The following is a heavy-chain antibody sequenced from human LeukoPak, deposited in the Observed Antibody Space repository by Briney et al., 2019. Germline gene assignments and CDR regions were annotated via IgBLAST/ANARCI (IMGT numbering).Heavy chain of an antibody. Sequence: PSETLSLTCTVSGGSISSGGYYWSWIRQPPGKGLEWIGYIYYSGSTNYNPSLKSRVTISVDTSKNQFSLKLSSVTAADTAVYYCARDPGTRDGYNQGAFDIWGQGTMVTVSS. J-gene: IGHJ3*02. CDR2: IYYSGST. CDR3: ARDPGTRDGYNQGAFDI. CDR1: GGSISSGGYY. D-gene: IGHD5-24*01. V-gene: IGHV4-61*08.